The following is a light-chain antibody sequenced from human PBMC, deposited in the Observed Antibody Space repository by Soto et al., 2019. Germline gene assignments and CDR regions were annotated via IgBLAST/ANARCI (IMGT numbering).Light chain of an antibody. J-gene: IGKJ1*01. CDR1: QSVLYSSDNKNY. CDR2: WAS. Sequence: DIVMTQSPDSLAVSLGERATINCKSSQSVLYSSDNKNYLVWYQQKPGQPPKLLIYWASTRESGVPDRFSGSGSGTDFPLTISSLQAEDVAVYYCQQYYSSPWTFGQGTKVELK. CDR3: QQYYSSPWT. V-gene: IGKV4-1*01.